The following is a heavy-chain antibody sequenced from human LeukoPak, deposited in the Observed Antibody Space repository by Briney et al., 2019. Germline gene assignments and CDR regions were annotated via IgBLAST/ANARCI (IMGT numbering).Heavy chain of an antibody. Sequence: GGSLRLSCAASGFTFSTYWMQWVRQAPGKGPVWVSRIHKDGKNTKYADSVEGRFTISRDNGKNTLYLQMNSLRAEDTAVYYCAREASGSDNYYSDFWGQGTLVTVSS. V-gene: IGHV3-74*03. CDR3: AREASGSDNYYSDF. J-gene: IGHJ4*02. CDR2: IHKDGKNT. D-gene: IGHD3-10*01. CDR1: GFTFSTYW.